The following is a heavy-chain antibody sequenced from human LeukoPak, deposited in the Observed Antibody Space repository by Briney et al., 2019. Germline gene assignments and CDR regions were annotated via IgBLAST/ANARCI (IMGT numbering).Heavy chain of an antibody. V-gene: IGHV3-30*18. J-gene: IGHJ4*02. CDR3: AKLPHCSGGSCYENFDY. D-gene: IGHD2-15*01. CDR1: GFTFSSYG. CDR2: ISYDGSNK. Sequence: HPGGSLRLSCAASGFTFSSYGMHWVRQAPGKGLEWVAVISYDGSNKYYADSVKGRFTISRDNSKNTLYLQMNSLRAEDTAVYYCAKLPHCSGGSCYENFDYWGQGTLVTVSS.